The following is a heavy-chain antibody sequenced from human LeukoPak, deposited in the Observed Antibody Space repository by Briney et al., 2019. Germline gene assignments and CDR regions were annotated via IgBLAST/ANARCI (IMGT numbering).Heavy chain of an antibody. J-gene: IGHJ4*02. CDR2: IYYSVST. D-gene: IGHD1-26*01. CDR1: GVSTRGFS. CDR3: ARVVVVATHQIFDS. Sequence: LGTPSLTCAVSGVSTRGFSCRCIWEPPGEGRGWIGDIYYSVSTNYTPPPKSRVTISVDRSKTQFSLELRSVTAADTAVYYCARVVVVATHQIFDSWGQGTLVTVSS. V-gene: IGHV4-59*01.